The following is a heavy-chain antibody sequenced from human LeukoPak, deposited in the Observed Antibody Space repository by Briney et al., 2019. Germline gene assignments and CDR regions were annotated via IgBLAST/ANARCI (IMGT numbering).Heavy chain of an antibody. J-gene: IGHJ4*02. D-gene: IGHD2-2*02. Sequence: GGSLRLSCAASGFTFSNAWMSWVRQAPGKGLEWVGFIRSKAYGGTTEYAASVKGRFTISRDDSKSIAYLQMNSLKTEDTAVYYCTRDPSALGYCSSTSCYTGGYWGQGTLVTVSS. CDR3: TRDPSALGYCSSTSCYTGGY. CDR2: IRSKAYGGTT. CDR1: GFTFSNAW. V-gene: IGHV3-49*04.